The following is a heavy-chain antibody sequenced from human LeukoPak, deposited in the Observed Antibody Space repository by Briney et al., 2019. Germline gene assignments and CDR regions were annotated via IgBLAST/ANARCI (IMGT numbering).Heavy chain of an antibody. D-gene: IGHD6-19*01. CDR3: ARDPYSSGWYWFDP. CDR1: GGTFSSYA. V-gene: IGHV1-69*06. CDR2: IIPIFGTA. Sequence: ASVKVSCKASGGTFSSYAISWVRQAPGQGLEWMGGIIPIFGTANYAQKFQGRVTITADKSTSTAYMELSSLRSEDTAVYYCARDPYSSGWYWFDPWGQGTLVTVSS. J-gene: IGHJ5*02.